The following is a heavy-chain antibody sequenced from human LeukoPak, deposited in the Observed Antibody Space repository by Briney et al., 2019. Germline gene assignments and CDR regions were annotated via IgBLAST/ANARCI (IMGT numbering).Heavy chain of an antibody. CDR3: AREGPSGVDPFRY. Sequence: GGSLRLSCAASGFTFSSYSMNWVRQAPGKGLEWVSYISSSSSTIYYADSVKGRFTISRDNAKNSLYLQMNGLRAEDTAVYYCAREGPSGVDPFRYWGQGTLVTVSS. CDR1: GFTFSSYS. D-gene: IGHD1-26*01. CDR2: ISSSSSTI. V-gene: IGHV3-48*04. J-gene: IGHJ4*02.